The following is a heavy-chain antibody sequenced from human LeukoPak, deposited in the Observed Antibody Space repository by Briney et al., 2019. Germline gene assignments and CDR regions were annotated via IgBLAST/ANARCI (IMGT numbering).Heavy chain of an antibody. CDR3: ARELDRMTITMVRGRWFDP. V-gene: IGHV4-61*02. CDR1: GGSISSGSYY. J-gene: IGHJ5*02. Sequence: SETLSLTCTVSGGSISSGSYYWSWIRQPAGKGLEWIGRIYTSGSTHYNPSLKSRVTISVDTSKNQFSLKLSSVTAADTAMYYCARELDRMTITMVRGRWFDPWGQGTLVTVSS. D-gene: IGHD3-10*01. CDR2: IYTSGST.